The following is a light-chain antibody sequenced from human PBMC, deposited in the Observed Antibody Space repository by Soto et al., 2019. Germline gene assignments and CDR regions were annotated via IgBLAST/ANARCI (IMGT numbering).Light chain of an antibody. CDR3: SSFAGNNNLV. V-gene: IGLV2-8*01. Sequence: QSALTQPPSASGSPGQSVTISCTGTSSDVGGYNYVSWYQQHPGKAPKLMISEVSKRPSGVPDRFSGSKSGNTASLTVSGLQAEDEAYYYCSSFAGNNNLVFGGGTKVTV. CDR2: EVS. J-gene: IGLJ2*01. CDR1: SSDVGGYNY.